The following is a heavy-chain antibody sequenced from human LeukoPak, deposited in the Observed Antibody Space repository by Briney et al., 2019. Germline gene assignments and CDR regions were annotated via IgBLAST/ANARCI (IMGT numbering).Heavy chain of an antibody. D-gene: IGHD5-12*01. J-gene: IGHJ4*02. Sequence: GGSLRLSCAASGFTFSSYGMHWVRQAPGKGLEWVAFIRYDGSNKYYADSVKGRFTISRDNSKNTLYLQMNSLRAEDTAVYYCAKDASHVDIVATAQGYFDYWGQGTLVTVSS. CDR2: IRYDGSNK. CDR3: AKDASHVDIVATAQGYFDY. V-gene: IGHV3-30*02. CDR1: GFTFSSYG.